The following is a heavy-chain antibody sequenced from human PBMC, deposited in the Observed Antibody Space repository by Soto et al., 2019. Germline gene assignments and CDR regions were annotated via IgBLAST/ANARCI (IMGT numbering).Heavy chain of an antibody. V-gene: IGHV1-69*01. CDR2: IIPIFGTA. J-gene: IGHJ5*02. CDR1: GGTFSSYA. D-gene: IGHD5-18*01. CDR3: ARREGLVDTAIVGKFDP. Sequence: QVQLVQSGAEVKKPGSSVKVSCKASGGTFSSYAISWVRQAPGQGLEWMGGIIPIFGTANYAQKFQGRVTITADESTSTAYMELSSLRSEDTAVYYCARREGLVDTAIVGKFDPWGQGTLVTVSS.